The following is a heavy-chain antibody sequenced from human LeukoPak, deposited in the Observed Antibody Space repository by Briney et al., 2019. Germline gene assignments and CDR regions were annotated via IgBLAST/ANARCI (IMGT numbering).Heavy chain of an antibody. V-gene: IGHV1-46*01. CDR2: INPSGGNT. CDR3: ARGQREQQLATLVDY. Sequence: ASVKVSCKASGYTFTSYYMHWVRQAPGQGLEWMGIINPSGGNTNYAQKLQGRVTMTTDTSTSTAYMELRSLRSDDTAVYYCARGQREQQLATLVDYWGQGTLVTVSS. D-gene: IGHD6-13*01. CDR1: GYTFTSYY. J-gene: IGHJ4*02.